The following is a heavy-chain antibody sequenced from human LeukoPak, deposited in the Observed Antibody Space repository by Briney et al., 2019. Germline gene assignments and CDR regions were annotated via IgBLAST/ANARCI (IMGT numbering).Heavy chain of an antibody. CDR1: GGSISSYY. Sequence: SETLSLTCTVSGGSISSYYWSWIRQAPGKGLEWIGYMFHSGSTNYNPSLKDRVTISVDTSKNQFSLKLTSVTAADTAVYYCASGSSTVKFYYGIDVWGRGTTVTVSS. CDR2: MFHSGST. V-gene: IGHV4-59*01. J-gene: IGHJ6*02. CDR3: ASGSSTVKFYYGIDV. D-gene: IGHD4-11*01.